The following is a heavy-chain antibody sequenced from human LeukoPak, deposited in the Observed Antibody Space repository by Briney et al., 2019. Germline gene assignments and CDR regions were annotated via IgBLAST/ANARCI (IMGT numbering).Heavy chain of an antibody. Sequence: SETLSLTCTVSGYSISSGYYWGWIRQPPGKGLEWIGSIYHSGSTYYNPSLKSRVTISVDTSKNQFSLKLSSVTAADTAVYYCARDRRGLPADAFDIWGQGTMVTVSS. D-gene: IGHD2-15*01. CDR2: IYHSGST. CDR3: ARDRRGLPADAFDI. J-gene: IGHJ3*02. CDR1: GYSISSGYY. V-gene: IGHV4-38-2*02.